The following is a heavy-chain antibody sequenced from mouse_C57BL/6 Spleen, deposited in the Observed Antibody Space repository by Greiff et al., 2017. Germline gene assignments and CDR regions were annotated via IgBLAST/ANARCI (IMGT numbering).Heavy chain of an antibody. V-gene: IGHV1-15*01. CDR1: GYTFTDYE. CDR3: TNRPFAY. J-gene: IGHJ3*01. CDR2: IDPETGGT. Sequence: VKLVESGAELVRPGASVTLSCKASGYTFTDYEMHWVKQTPVHGLEWIGAIDPETGGTAYNQKFKGKAILTADKSSSTAYMELRSLTSEDSAVYYCTNRPFAYWGQGTLVTVSA.